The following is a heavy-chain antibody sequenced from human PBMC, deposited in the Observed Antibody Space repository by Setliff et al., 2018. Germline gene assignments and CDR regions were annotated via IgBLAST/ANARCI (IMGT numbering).Heavy chain of an antibody. V-gene: IGHV4-59*08. CDR3: ARRADYSRSWSYYFDC. D-gene: IGHD6-13*01. Sequence: PSETLSLTCTVSGGSISSYYWNWIRQPPGKGLEWIGDIDHGGGSSYNPSFRTGVTISVDMSKNQFFLNLDSVTAADTAVYFCARRADYSRSWSYYFDCWGQGTLVTVSS. J-gene: IGHJ4*02. CDR1: GGSISSYY. CDR2: IDHGGGS.